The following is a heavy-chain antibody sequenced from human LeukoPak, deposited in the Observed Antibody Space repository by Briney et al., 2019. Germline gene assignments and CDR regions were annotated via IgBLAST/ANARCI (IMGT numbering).Heavy chain of an antibody. Sequence: ASVKVSCKASGYTFTSYGINWVRQAPGQGLEWMGWISAYNGDTNYAQKLQGRVTMTTDTSTSTAYMELRSLRSDDTVVYYCARDNYYDSSGYNWGQGTLVTVSS. CDR2: ISAYNGDT. CDR3: ARDNYYDSSGYN. CDR1: GYTFTSYG. J-gene: IGHJ4*02. V-gene: IGHV1-18*01. D-gene: IGHD3-22*01.